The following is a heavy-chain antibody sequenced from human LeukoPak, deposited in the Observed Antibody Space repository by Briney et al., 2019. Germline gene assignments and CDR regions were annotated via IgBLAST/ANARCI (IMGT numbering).Heavy chain of an antibody. CDR3: ASLYGSGSYLISYYYYGMDV. V-gene: IGHV3-30-3*01. J-gene: IGHJ6*02. Sequence: GGSLRLSCAASGFTFSSYAMSWVRQAPGKGLEWVAVISYDGSNKYYADSVKGRFTISRDNSKNTLYLQMNSLRAEDTAVYYCASLYGSGSYLISYYYYGMDVWGQGTTVTVSS. CDR1: GFTFSSYA. CDR2: ISYDGSNK. D-gene: IGHD3-10*01.